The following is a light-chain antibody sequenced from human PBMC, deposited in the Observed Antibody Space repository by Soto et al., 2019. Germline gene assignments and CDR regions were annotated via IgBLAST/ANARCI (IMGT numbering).Light chain of an antibody. CDR2: DDD. CDR1: NIGSQR. Sequence: SYELTQPPSVSVAPRQTARITCGGKNIGSQRVHWYQQKPGQAPVLVVYDDDNRPSGIPERFSGSNSGNTATLTINRVEAGDEADYYCQVWDNNSDQYVFGTGTKVTVL. V-gene: IGLV3-21*02. CDR3: QVWDNNSDQYV. J-gene: IGLJ1*01.